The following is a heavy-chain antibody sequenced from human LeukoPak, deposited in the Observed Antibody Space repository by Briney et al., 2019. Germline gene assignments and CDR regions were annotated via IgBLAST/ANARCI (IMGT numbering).Heavy chain of an antibody. CDR2: INHSGST. CDR3: ARSRQGYCSSTSCFGGWFDP. D-gene: IGHD2-2*01. Sequence: PSETLSLTRAVYGGSFSGYYWSWIRQPPGKGLEWIGEINHSGSTNYNPSLKSRVTMSVDTSKNQFSLKLSSVTAADTAVYYCARSRQGYCSSTSCFGGWFDPWGQGTLVTVSS. J-gene: IGHJ5*02. V-gene: IGHV4-34*01. CDR1: GGSFSGYY.